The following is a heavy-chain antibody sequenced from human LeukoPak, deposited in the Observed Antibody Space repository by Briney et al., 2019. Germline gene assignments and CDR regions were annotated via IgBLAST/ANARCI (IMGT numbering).Heavy chain of an antibody. CDR1: GFTFSSYG. CDR2: IRYDGSNK. D-gene: IGHD5-18*01. CDR3: AKDQSYGPLSFHY. Sequence: GGSLRLSCAASGFTFSSYGMHWVRQAPGKGLGWVAFIRYDGSNKYYADSVKGRFTISRDNSKNTLYLQMNSLRAEDTAVYYCAKDQSYGPLSFHYWGQGTLVTVSS. V-gene: IGHV3-30*02. J-gene: IGHJ4*02.